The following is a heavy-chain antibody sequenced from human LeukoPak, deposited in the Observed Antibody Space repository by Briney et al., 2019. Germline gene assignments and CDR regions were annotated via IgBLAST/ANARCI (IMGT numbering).Heavy chain of an antibody. D-gene: IGHD3-16*01. CDR3: ARREFTDAFDI. CDR2: IYTSGST. J-gene: IGHJ3*02. V-gene: IGHV4-4*09. CDR1: GGSISSYF. Sequence: SETLSLTCTVSGGSISSYFWSWIRQPPGKGLEWIGYIYTSGSTNYNPSLKGRVTISVDTSKNQFSLKLSSVTAADTAVCYCARREFTDAFDIWGQGTMVTVSS.